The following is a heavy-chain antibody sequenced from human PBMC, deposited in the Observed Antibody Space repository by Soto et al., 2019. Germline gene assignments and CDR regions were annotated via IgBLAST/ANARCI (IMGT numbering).Heavy chain of an antibody. CDR1: GFTFSNAW. J-gene: IGHJ4*02. CDR3: TTGGYCSSTSCYSEY. V-gene: IGHV3-15*01. Sequence: GSLRLSCAASGFTFSNAWMSWVRQAPGKGLEWVGRIKSKTDGGTTDYAAPVKGRFTISRDDSKNTLYLQMNSLKTEDTAVYYCTTGGYCSSTSCYSEYWGQGTLVTVSS. D-gene: IGHD2-2*01. CDR2: IKSKTDGGTT.